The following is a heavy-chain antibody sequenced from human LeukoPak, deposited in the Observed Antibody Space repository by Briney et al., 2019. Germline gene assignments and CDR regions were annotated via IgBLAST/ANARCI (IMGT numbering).Heavy chain of an antibody. CDR1: GLTFSSYA. V-gene: IGHV3-23*01. CDR2: ISGSGGTT. D-gene: IGHD1-26*01. CDR3: AKDVEVGATWSPFGY. J-gene: IGHJ4*02. Sequence: GGSLRLSCAASGLTFSSYAMSWVRQAPGKGLEWVSTISGSGGTTYYADSVKGRFTISRDNSKNTLYLQMNSLSAEDTAVYYCAKDVEVGATWSPFGYWGQGTLLTVSS.